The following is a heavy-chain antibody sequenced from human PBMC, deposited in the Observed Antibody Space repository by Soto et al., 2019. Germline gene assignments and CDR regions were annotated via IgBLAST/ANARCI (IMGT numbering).Heavy chain of an antibody. CDR3: ARQDILTGYFDY. J-gene: IGHJ4*02. V-gene: IGHV5-51*01. CDR1: GYSFTSYW. CDR2: IYPGDSDT. Sequence: GESLKISCHGSGYSFTSYWIGWVRQMPGKGLEWMGIIYPGDSDTKYSPSFQGQVTISADKSISTAYLQWSSLKASDTAIYYCARQDILTGYFDYWGQGTLVTVSS. D-gene: IGHD3-9*01.